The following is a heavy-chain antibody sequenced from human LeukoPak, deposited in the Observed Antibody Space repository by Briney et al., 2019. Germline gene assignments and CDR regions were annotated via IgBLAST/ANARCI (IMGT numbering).Heavy chain of an antibody. Sequence: PGGSLRLSCAASGFTFSSYSMSWVRQAPGKGLEWVSSISSSSSYIYYADAVKGRFTISRDNSKNTLYLQMTSLRAEDTAVYYCVKSIPHWYFDLWGRGTLVTVSS. CDR1: GFTFSSYS. CDR3: VKSIPHWYFDL. CDR2: ISSSSSYI. D-gene: IGHD2-21*01. J-gene: IGHJ2*01. V-gene: IGHV3-21*04.